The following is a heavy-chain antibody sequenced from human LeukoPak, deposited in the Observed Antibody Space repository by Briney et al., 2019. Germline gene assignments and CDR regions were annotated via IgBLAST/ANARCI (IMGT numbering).Heavy chain of an antibody. Sequence: GGSLRLSCAASGFTFKTSSLNWVRQAPGRGREWVSSITSSSVYIYYADSVKGRFTLSRDDAKNSVYLQMNSLRADDTAVYFCARDGARRDAFDIWGQGTMVTVSS. CDR3: ARDGARRDAFDI. D-gene: IGHD3-16*01. V-gene: IGHV3-21*01. CDR1: GFTFKTSS. CDR2: ITSSSVYI. J-gene: IGHJ3*02.